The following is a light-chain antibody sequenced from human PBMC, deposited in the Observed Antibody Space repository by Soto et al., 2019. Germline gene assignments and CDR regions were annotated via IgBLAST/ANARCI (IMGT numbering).Light chain of an antibody. CDR2: AAS. CDR3: QQLNSYPF. CDR1: QSISSY. J-gene: IGKJ3*01. V-gene: IGKV1-39*01. Sequence: DIQMTQSPSSLSASVGDRVTITCRASQSISSYLNWYQQKPGKAPNLLIYAASSLQSGVPSRFSGSESGTDFTLTISSLQPEDFATYYCQQLNSYPFFGPGTKVDI.